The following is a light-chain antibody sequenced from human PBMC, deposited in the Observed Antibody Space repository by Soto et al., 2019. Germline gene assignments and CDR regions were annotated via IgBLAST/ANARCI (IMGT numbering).Light chain of an antibody. CDR1: QRVSSN. J-gene: IGKJ1*01. CDR2: GAS. Sequence: ATPSPSLGGKATAFCRASQRVSSNLAWYQQKPGQAPRHLIYGASTRATGIPARFSGSGSGTEFTLTISSLQSEDFSVYYCQQYSNWPSWTFGQGTKVDIK. CDR3: QQYSNWPSWT. V-gene: IGKV3-15*01.